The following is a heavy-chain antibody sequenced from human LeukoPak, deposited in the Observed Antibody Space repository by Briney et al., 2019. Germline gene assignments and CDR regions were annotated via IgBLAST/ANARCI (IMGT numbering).Heavy chain of an antibody. V-gene: IGHV4-61*02. CDR3: ARERVWFGELTPLDY. CDR1: GGSISSNSYY. J-gene: IGHJ4*02. CDR2: IYTSGST. D-gene: IGHD3-10*01. Sequence: SETLSLTCTVSGGSISSNSYYWSWIRQPAGKGLEWIGRIYTSGSTNYNPSLKSPVTISVDTSKNQFSLKLSSVTAADTAVYYCARERVWFGELTPLDYWGQGTLVTVSS.